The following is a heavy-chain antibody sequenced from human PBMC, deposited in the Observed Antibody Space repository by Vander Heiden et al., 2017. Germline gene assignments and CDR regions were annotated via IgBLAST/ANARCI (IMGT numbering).Heavy chain of an antibody. CDR3: ARDRYSSSWGFDP. V-gene: IGHV4-4*07. D-gene: IGHD6-13*01. CDR1: GGPISSYY. J-gene: IGHJ5*02. Sequence: QVQLHESAPRLVKPSETMSLTCTVSGGPISSYYWSWIRQPAGKGLEWIGRIYTSGSTNYNPALKSRVTMSVDTSKNQFSLKLSSVTAADTAVYYCARDRYSSSWGFDPWGQGTLVTVSS. CDR2: IYTSGST.